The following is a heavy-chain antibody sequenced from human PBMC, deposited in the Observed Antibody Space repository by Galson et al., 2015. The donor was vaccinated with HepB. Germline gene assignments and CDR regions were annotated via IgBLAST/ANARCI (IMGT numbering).Heavy chain of an antibody. J-gene: IGHJ4*02. V-gene: IGHV3-30*03. D-gene: IGHD1-7*01. CDR3: AREDNWNYWVY. Sequence: SLRLSCAASGFTFTNAWMTWVRRAPGKGLEWVAIISYDGSDKKYADSVKGRFTVSRDNSKNTLYLQLHSVRTEDTAVYYCAREDNWNYWVYWGQGTLVTVSS. CDR1: GFTFTNAW. CDR2: ISYDGSDK.